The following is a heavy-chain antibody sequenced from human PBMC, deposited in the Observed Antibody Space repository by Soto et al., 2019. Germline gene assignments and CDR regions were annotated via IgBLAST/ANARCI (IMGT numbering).Heavy chain of an antibody. D-gene: IGHD3-22*01. CDR2: INAGNGYT. CDR3: MIVPGH. Sequence: QVQLVQSGAEEKKPGASVKVSCKGSGYIFTNYAIHWVRQAPGQRLEWMGWINAGNGYTKYSQRFQGRVTFTTDTSASTAYMELSSLRSEDTAVYYCMIVPGHWGQGTLVTVSS. V-gene: IGHV1-3*05. J-gene: IGHJ4*02. CDR1: GYIFTNYA.